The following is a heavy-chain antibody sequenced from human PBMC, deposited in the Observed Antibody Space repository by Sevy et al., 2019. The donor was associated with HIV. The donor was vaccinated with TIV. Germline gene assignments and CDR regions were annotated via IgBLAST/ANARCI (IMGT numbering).Heavy chain of an antibody. Sequence: GGSLRLSCVASGFTFSSYAMSWVRQAPGKGLEWVSAISGSGGSTYYADSVKGRFTISRDNSKNTLYLQMNSLRAEDTAVYYCAKDPLSYDILTGYYGVYYHYGMDVWGQGTTVTVSS. CDR2: ISGSGGST. D-gene: IGHD3-9*01. V-gene: IGHV3-23*01. J-gene: IGHJ6*02. CDR1: GFTFSSYA. CDR3: AKDPLSYDILTGYYGVYYHYGMDV.